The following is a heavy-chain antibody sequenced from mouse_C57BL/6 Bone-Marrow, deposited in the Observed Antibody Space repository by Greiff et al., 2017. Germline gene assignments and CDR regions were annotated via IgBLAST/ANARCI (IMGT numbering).Heavy chain of an antibody. CDR1: GYTFTSYG. CDR2: IYPRSGNT. V-gene: IGHV1-81*01. CDR3: ARCNYYAMDY. Sequence: VQLQESGAELARPGASVKLSCTASGYTFTSYGISWVKQRTGQGLEWIGEIYPRSGNTYYNEKFKGKATLTADKSSSTAYMELRSLTSEDSAVYFCARCNYYAMDYWGQGTSVTVSS. D-gene: IGHD2-1*01. J-gene: IGHJ4*01.